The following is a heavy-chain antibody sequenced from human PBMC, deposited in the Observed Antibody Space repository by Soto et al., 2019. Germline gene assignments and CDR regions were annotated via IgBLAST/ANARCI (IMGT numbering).Heavy chain of an antibody. V-gene: IGHV3-48*02. J-gene: IGHJ4*02. CDR3: ACGDYVGGY. CDR2: ISSSSSTI. D-gene: IGHD4-17*01. CDR1: GFTFSSYS. Sequence: EVQLVESGGGLVQPGGSLRLSCAASGFTFSSYSMNWVRQAPGKGLEWVSYISSSSSTIYYADSVKGRFTISRDNAKNSLYRQMNSLRYEDTAVYYCACGDYVGGYWGQGTLVTVSS.